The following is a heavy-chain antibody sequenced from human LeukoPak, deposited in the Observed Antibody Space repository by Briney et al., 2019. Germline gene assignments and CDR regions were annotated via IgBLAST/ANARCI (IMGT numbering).Heavy chain of an antibody. CDR2: IDPGDSDT. Sequence: GESLKISCKGFGYSFTSYWIGWVRQMSGKGLEWMGIIDPGDSDTRYSPSLQGQVTISADKSISTAYLQWSSLKASDTGIYYCARVRYSGYDQADYWGQGTLVTVSS. J-gene: IGHJ4*02. D-gene: IGHD5-12*01. CDR1: GYSFTSYW. CDR3: ARVRYSGYDQADY. V-gene: IGHV5-51*01.